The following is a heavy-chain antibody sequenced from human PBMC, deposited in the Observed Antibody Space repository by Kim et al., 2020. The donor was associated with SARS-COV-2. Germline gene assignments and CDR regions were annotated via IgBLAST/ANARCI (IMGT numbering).Heavy chain of an antibody. CDR1: GYSFTNYW. Sequence: GESLKISCRGSGYSFTNYWVAWVRQVPGRGLEWMGLIHPADSDTRYSPFFQGQVTISADKSTTTTSLQWSSLKASDTAMYYCARRVTTGNFHAFDIWGPRDNGQRLF. D-gene: IGHD3-9*01. CDR3: ARRVTTGNFHAFDI. V-gene: IGHV5-51*01. CDR2: IHPADSDT. J-gene: IGHJ3*02.